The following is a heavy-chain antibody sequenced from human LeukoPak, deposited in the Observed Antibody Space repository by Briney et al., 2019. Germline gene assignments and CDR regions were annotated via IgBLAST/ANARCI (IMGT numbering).Heavy chain of an antibody. J-gene: IGHJ4*02. Sequence: PGGSLRLSCAASGFTFSSYGMHWVRQAPGMGLEWVAVIWYDGSNKYYADSVKGRFTISRDNAKNSLYLQMNSPRAEDTAVYYCARGYSGFWGQGTLVTVSS. V-gene: IGHV3-33*01. CDR2: IWYDGSNK. D-gene: IGHD5-12*01. CDR3: ARGYSGF. CDR1: GFTFSSYG.